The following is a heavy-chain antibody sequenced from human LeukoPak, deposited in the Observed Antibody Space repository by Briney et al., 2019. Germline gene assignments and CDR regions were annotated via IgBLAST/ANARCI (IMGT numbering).Heavy chain of an antibody. D-gene: IGHD3-3*01. V-gene: IGHV3-30-3*01. J-gene: IGHJ4*02. CDR3: AGDLPPSEYYDFWSGYYSGIFDY. CDR1: GFTFSSYA. Sequence: PGGSLRLSCAASGFTFSSYAMHWVRQAPGKGLEWVAVISYDGSNKYYADSVKGRFTISRDNSKNTLYLQMNSLRAEDTAVYYCAGDLPPSEYYDFWSGYYSGIFDYWGQGTLVTVSS. CDR2: ISYDGSNK.